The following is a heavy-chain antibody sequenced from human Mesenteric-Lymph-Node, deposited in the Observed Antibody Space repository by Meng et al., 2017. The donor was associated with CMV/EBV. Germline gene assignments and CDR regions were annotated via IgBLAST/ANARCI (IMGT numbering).Heavy chain of an antibody. D-gene: IGHD2-2*01. CDR3: ARDGVVVVPAAIRYYYGMDV. CDR1: GFTFSTYA. V-gene: IGHV3-23*01. Sequence: GGSLRLSCAGSGFTFSTYAMTWVRQAPGEGLEWVSAISGSGGSTYYADSVKGRFTISRDNSKNTLYLQMNSLRAEDTAVYYCARDGVVVVPAAIRYYYGMDVWGQGTTVTVSS. J-gene: IGHJ6*02. CDR2: ISGSGGST.